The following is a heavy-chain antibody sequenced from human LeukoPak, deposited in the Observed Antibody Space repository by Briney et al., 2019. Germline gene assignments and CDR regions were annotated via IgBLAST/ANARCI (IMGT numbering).Heavy chain of an antibody. D-gene: IGHD3-22*01. CDR3: ASLGLSSGYYAGAFDI. V-gene: IGHV3-64*01. CDR2: ISSDGGST. Sequence: GGSLRLSCAASGFTFSSYAMHWVRQAPGKGLEYVSAISSDGGSTYYANSVKGRFTISRDNSKNTLYLQMGSLRAEDMAVYYCASLGLSSGYYAGAFDIWGQGTMVTVSS. CDR1: GFTFSSYA. J-gene: IGHJ3*02.